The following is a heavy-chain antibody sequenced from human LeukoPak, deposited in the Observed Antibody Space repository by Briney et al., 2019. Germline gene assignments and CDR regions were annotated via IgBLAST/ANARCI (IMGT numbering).Heavy chain of an antibody. D-gene: IGHD2-15*01. CDR3: ARSGRLGYCSGGSCFRWDY. Sequence: GESLKISCKVSGSSFTNYWIGWVRQMPGKGLEWMGIIYPDDSDTKYSPSFQGQVTISADKSISTAYLQWSSLKASDTAMYYCARSGRLGYCSGGSCFRWDYWGQGTLVTVSS. V-gene: IGHV5-51*01. CDR1: GSSFTNYW. CDR2: IYPDDSDT. J-gene: IGHJ4*02.